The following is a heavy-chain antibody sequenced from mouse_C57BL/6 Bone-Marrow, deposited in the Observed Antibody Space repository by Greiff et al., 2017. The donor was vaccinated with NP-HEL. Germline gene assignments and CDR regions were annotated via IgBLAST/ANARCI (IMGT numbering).Heavy chain of an antibody. CDR3: TNEDGSSYYCAMDY. D-gene: IGHD1-1*01. J-gene: IGHJ4*01. CDR2: ISRGGDYT. Sequence: EVKVEEPGEGLVKPGGSLKLSCAASGFTFSSYAMSWVRQTPEKRLEWVAYISRGGDYTYYADTVKGRFTFSIDNARNTLYLQLSRLKSEDTAMDYGTNEDGSSYYCAMDYWGQGTSVTVSS. V-gene: IGHV5-9-1*02. CDR1: GFTFSSYA.